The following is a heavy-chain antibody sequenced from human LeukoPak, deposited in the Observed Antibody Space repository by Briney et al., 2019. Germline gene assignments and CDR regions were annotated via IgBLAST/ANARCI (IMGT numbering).Heavy chain of an antibody. J-gene: IGHJ5*02. V-gene: IGHV3-21*01. CDR2: ISSSSSYI. CDR3: VRVEEAAAFNP. Sequence: GGSLRLSCAASGFTFSSYEMNWVRQAPGKGLEWVSSISSSSSYIYYADSVKGRFTISRDNAKNSLFLQMNSLRAEDTAVYYCVRVEEAAAFNPWGQGTLVTVSS. D-gene: IGHD6-13*01. CDR1: GFTFSSYE.